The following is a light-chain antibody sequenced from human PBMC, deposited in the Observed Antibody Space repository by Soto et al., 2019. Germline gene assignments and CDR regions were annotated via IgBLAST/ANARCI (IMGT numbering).Light chain of an antibody. V-gene: IGLV2-14*01. CDR2: EVS. Sequence: QSALTQPASVSGSPGQSITISCTGTSSDVGGYNYVSWYQHHPGKAPKLMIYEVSNRPSGVSNRFSGSTSGNTASLTISGLQAEDEADYYCSSYTGSSTPVFGGGTQLTVL. CDR3: SSYTGSSTPV. CDR1: SSDVGGYNY. J-gene: IGLJ3*02.